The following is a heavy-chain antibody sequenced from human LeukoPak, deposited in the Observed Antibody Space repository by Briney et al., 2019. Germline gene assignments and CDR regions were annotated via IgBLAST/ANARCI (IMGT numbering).Heavy chain of an antibody. CDR3: ARGVIQWESLDY. CDR2: INSDGSGT. D-gene: IGHD1-26*01. V-gene: IGHV3-74*01. J-gene: IGHJ4*02. CDR1: GFTFSSYW. Sequence: GGSLRLSCAASGFTFSSYWMHWVRQAPGKGLVWVSRINSDGSGTSYADSVKGRFTISRDNAKNTLYLQMNSLRAEDTAVYYCARGVIQWESLDYWGQGTLVTVSS.